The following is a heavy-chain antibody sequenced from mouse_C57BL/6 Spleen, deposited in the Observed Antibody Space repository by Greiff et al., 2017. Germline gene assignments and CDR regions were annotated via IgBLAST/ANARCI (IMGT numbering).Heavy chain of an antibody. D-gene: IGHD2-4*01. Sequence: DVMLVESEGGLVQPGSSMKLSCTASGFTFSDYYMAWVRQVPEKGLEWVANINYDGSSTYYLDSLKSRFIISRDNAKNILYLQMSSLKSEDTATYYCARVSYDYDLAYWGQGTLVTVSA. CDR2: INYDGSST. CDR3: ARVSYDYDLAY. J-gene: IGHJ3*01. V-gene: IGHV5-16*01. CDR1: GFTFSDYY.